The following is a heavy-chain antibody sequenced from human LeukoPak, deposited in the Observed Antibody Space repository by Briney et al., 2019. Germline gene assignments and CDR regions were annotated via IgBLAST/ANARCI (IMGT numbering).Heavy chain of an antibody. V-gene: IGHV5-51*01. Sequence: GESLQISCKGSGYSFTSYWIGWVRQMPGKGLEWMGIIYPGDSDTRYSPSFQGQVTISADKSISTAYLQWSSLKASDTAMYYCARDHSSSWSWRYFDYWGQGTLVTVSS. D-gene: IGHD6-13*01. CDR2: IYPGDSDT. CDR1: GYSFTSYW. CDR3: ARDHSSSWSWRYFDY. J-gene: IGHJ4*02.